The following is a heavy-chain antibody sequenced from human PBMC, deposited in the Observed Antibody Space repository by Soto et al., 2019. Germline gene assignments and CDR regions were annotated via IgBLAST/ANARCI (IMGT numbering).Heavy chain of an antibody. D-gene: IGHD3-3*01. CDR1: GYTFTGYF. CDR3: ARGGGTILAPLP. V-gene: IGHV1-2*02. Sequence: ASVKVSCKASGYTFTGYFIDWVRQAPGQGLEWLGYIKPNSGATKYAPRFQCRVTMTSDTSIRTAYMHLGNLRSEYTAVYYCARGGGTILAPLPWAPRPLLTVSS. CDR2: IKPNSGAT. J-gene: IGHJ5*02.